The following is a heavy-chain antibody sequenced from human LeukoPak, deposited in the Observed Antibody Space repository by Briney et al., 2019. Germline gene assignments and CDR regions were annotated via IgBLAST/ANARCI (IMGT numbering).Heavy chain of an antibody. CDR2: FFVSGST. CDR1: GGSISSSSDY. V-gene: IGHV4-39*01. J-gene: IGHJ4*02. CDR3: ARQFATAAADTRGYFDY. Sequence: SETLSLTCTVSGGSISSSSDYWGWIRQAPGKGLEWIGSFFVSGSTHYNPSLRSRATLFVDTPKNQFSLKLTSMTAADAATYFCARQFATAAADTRGYFDYWGQGTVVAVSS. D-gene: IGHD6-25*01.